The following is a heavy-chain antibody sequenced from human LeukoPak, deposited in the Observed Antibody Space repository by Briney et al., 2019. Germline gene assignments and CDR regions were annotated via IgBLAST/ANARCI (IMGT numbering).Heavy chain of an antibody. CDR1: GFTFSSYS. CDR2: IDSSSSTI. J-gene: IGHJ4*02. Sequence: GGSLRLSCAASGFTFSSYSMNWVRQAPGKGLEWVSYIDSSSSTIYYADSVKGRFTISRDNAKNSLYLQMNSLRTEDTAVYYCAVTIFGVVDYWGQGTLVTVSS. V-gene: IGHV3-48*01. D-gene: IGHD3-3*01. CDR3: AVTIFGVVDY.